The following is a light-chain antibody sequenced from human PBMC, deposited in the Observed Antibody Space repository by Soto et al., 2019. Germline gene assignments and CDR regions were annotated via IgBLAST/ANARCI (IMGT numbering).Light chain of an antibody. V-gene: IGLV1-47*01. J-gene: IGLJ3*02. CDR2: RNN. CDR1: SSNIGSNY. Sequence: QPVLTQPPSASGTPGQRVTISCSGSSSNIGSNYVYWYQQLPGTAPKLLIYRNNQRPSGVPDRFSGSKSGTSASLAISGLRSEDEADSYCAAWDDSLSGWVFGGGTKVTVL. CDR3: AAWDDSLSGWV.